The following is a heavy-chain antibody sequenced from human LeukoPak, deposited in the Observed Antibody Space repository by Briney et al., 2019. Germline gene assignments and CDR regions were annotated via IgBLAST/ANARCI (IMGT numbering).Heavy chain of an antibody. CDR1: GFTFSSYE. D-gene: IGHD6-13*01. J-gene: IGHJ3*02. CDR2: ISGSGRTI. V-gene: IGHV3-48*03. CDR3: AMTIRNSSRYGAFDI. Sequence: PGGSLRLSCAASGFTFSSYEMNWVRQAPGKGLEWVSYISGSGRTIYYADSVRGRFTISRDNPKNSLYLQMNSLRAEDTAVYYCAMTIRNSSRYGAFDIWGQGTMVIVFS.